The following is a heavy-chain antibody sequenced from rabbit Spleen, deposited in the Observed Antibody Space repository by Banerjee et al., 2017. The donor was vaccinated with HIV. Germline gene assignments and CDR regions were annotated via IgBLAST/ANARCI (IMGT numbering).Heavy chain of an antibody. CDR3: ARDTASSFSSYGMDL. D-gene: IGHD8-1*01. CDR1: GVSFSSSSY. Sequence: QSLEESGGDLVKPGASLTLTCTASGVSFSSSSYMCWVRQAPGKGLEWIACIDTGSSGFTYFATWAKGRFTISKPSSTTVTLQMTRLSAADTATYFCARDTASSFSSYGMDLWGQGTLVTVS. J-gene: IGHJ6*01. CDR2: IDTGSSGFT. V-gene: IGHV1S40*01.